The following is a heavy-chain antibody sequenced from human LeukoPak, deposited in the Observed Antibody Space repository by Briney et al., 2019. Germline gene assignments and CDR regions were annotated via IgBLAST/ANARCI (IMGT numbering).Heavy chain of an antibody. Sequence: ASVKVSCKASGYTFTSYGISWVRQAPGQGLEWMGWISACNGNTNYAQKLQGRVTMTTDTSTSTAYMELRSLRSDDTAVYYCARFGDSSGYYYDPLDYWGQGTLVTVSS. J-gene: IGHJ4*02. D-gene: IGHD3-22*01. CDR1: GYTFTSYG. CDR2: ISACNGNT. V-gene: IGHV1-18*01. CDR3: ARFGDSSGYYYDPLDY.